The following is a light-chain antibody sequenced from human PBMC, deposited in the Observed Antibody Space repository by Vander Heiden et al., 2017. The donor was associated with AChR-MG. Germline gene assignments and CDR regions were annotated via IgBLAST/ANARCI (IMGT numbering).Light chain of an antibody. CDR1: SSDVGGYNY. J-gene: IGLJ1*01. Sequence: QSALPQPASVSASPGPSITIPCTGTSSDVGGYNYVSWYQQHPGKAPKLMIYDVSTRPSGVSNRFSGSKSGNTASVTISGLQAEEEADYYCSSYTSSSTPRVFGTGTKV. CDR3: SSYTSSSTPRV. CDR2: DVS. V-gene: IGLV2-14*01.